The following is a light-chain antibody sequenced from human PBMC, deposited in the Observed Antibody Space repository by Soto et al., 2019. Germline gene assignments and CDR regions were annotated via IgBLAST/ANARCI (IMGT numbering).Light chain of an antibody. CDR2: GAS. V-gene: IGKV3-15*01. J-gene: IGKJ1*01. Sequence: TLSPATLSLSPGERATLYCWASQSVGSNLAWYQQKPGQAPRLLIYGASTRATGISARFSGSGSGTEFTLTIISLQSEDFGVYSWQQYNNWWTFGQGTKVDI. CDR3: QQYNNWWT. CDR1: QSVGSN.